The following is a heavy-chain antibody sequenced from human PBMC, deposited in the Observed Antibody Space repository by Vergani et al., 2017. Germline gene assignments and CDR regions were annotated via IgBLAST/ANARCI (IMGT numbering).Heavy chain of an antibody. CDR3: ARGGYCSDTSCSTGIAWFDS. Sequence: QVQLQESGPGLVKPSQTLSLTCTVSCDSISSDYYWTWIRQLPGKGLEWIGYIFYSGTTYYNPSLESRVTMSVDTSRNQFSLKLNSVTAADTAVYYCARGGYCSDTSCSTGIAWFDSWGQGTLVTVSS. D-gene: IGHD2-2*02. J-gene: IGHJ5*01. CDR2: IFYSGTT. V-gene: IGHV4-31*03. CDR1: CDSISSDYY.